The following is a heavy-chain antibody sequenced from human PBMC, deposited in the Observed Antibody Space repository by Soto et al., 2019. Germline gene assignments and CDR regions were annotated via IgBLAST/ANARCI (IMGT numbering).Heavy chain of an antibody. D-gene: IGHD2-2*01. CDR2: MNPNSGNT. Sequence: QVQLVQSGAEVKKPGASVKVSCKASGYTFTSYDINWVRQATGQGLEWMGWMNPNSGNTGYAQKFQGRVTMTRNTSISTAYMELSSLRSEDTAVYYCASLIVLVPAAITYYYYGMDVWGQGTTVTVSS. V-gene: IGHV1-8*01. CDR3: ASLIVLVPAAITYYYYGMDV. CDR1: GYTFTSYD. J-gene: IGHJ6*02.